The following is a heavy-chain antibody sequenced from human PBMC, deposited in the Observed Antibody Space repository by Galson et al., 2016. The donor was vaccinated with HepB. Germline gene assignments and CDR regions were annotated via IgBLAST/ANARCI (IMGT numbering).Heavy chain of an antibody. Sequence: PALVKPTQTLTLTCTFSGFSLSTNGMGVGWIRQSPGKALEWPAIIFWDGDKRYSPSLRNRLSITRAGSENKVVLTLANVDVVDTGTYYCAHSLRRRSCSGGRCYYFDFWGPGALVPVSS. V-gene: IGHV2-5*08. CDR2: IFWDGDK. J-gene: IGHJ4*02. CDR1: GFSLSTNGMG. D-gene: IGHD2-15*01. CDR3: AHSLRRRSCSGGRCYYFDF.